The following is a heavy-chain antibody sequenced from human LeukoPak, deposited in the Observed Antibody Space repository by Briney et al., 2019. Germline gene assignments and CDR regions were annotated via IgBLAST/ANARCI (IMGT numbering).Heavy chain of an antibody. CDR1: GGSFSGYY. CDR2: INHSGST. CDR3: ARGIVVVPAATNWFDP. J-gene: IGHJ5*02. Sequence: SETLSLTCAVYGGSFSGYYWSWIRQPPGKGLEWIGEINHSGSTNYNPSLKSRVTISVDTSKNQFSLKLSSVTAADTAVYYCARGIVVVPAATNWFDPWGQGTLVTVFS. V-gene: IGHV4-34*01. D-gene: IGHD2-2*01.